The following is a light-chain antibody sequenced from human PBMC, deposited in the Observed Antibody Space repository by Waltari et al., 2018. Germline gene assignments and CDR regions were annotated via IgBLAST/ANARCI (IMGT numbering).Light chain of an antibody. J-gene: IGKJ4*01. CDR1: QDISNW. Sequence: DIQMTQSPSTVSASVGDRVTITCRASQDISNWLAWFQQKPGRAPNLLIYSASRLQSGVPSRFRGSGSGTDFTLTISSLQPEDFATYFCQQAKGFPLTFGGGTRVEIK. CDR2: SAS. V-gene: IGKV1-12*01. CDR3: QQAKGFPLT.